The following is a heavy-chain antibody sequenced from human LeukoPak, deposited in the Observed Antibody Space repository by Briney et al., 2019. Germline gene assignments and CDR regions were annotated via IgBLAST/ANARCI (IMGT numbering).Heavy chain of an antibody. J-gene: IGHJ4*02. Sequence: KFQGRATITRDTSATTAYMELSSLRSEDTAVYYCARALAAAGSNLYFDYWGQGALVTVSS. CDR3: ARALAAAGSNLYFDY. V-gene: IGHV1-3*01. D-gene: IGHD6-13*01.